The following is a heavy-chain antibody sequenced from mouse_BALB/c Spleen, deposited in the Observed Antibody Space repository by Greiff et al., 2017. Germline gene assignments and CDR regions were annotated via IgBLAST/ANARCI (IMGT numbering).Heavy chain of an antibody. CDR1: GYSITSDYA. CDR2: ISYSGST. Sequence: VQLKESGPGLVKPSQSLSLTCTVTGYSITSDYAWNWIRQFPGNKLEWMGYISYSGSTSYNPSLKSRISITRDTSKNQFFLQLNSVTTEDTATYYCARAGDYDVPWFAYWGQGTLVTVSA. CDR3: ARAGDYDVPWFAY. D-gene: IGHD2-4*01. J-gene: IGHJ3*01. V-gene: IGHV3-2*02.